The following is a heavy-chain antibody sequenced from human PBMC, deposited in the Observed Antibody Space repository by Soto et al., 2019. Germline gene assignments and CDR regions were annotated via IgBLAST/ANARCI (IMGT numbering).Heavy chain of an antibody. CDR2: IDWDDDK. V-gene: IGHV2-70*01. D-gene: IGHD3-22*01. CDR3: ARTRYHYDGRSAVYYCDY. J-gene: IGHJ4*01. CDR1: GFSLSTGVIC. Sequence: PTWTLTLTCTFSGFSLSTGVICVSWIRQPPEKALYWLALIDWDDDKDYSTSLKTRLTISKDTSKNQVVLTMTSMDPVDTATYYCARTRYHYDGRSAVYYCDYWGQGTLVTVSS.